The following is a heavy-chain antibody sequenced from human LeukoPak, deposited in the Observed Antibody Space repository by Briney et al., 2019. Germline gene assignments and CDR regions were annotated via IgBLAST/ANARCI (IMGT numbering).Heavy chain of an antibody. V-gene: IGHV3-30*18. CDR2: ISHDGNNN. CDR1: GLTFSSYG. CDR3: AKDGPPVAFDY. Sequence: GGSLRLSCAASGLTFSSYGMHWVRQAPGKGLEWVAVISHDGNNNYYSDSVKGRFTISRDNSKNTLDLQMNSLRAEDTAVYYCAKDGPPVAFDYWGQGTLVTVSS. J-gene: IGHJ4*02. D-gene: IGHD3/OR15-3a*01.